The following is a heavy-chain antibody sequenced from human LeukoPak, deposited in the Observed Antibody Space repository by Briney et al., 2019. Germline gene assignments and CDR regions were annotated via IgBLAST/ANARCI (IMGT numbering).Heavy chain of an antibody. CDR2: ISYDGSNK. Sequence: GGSLRLSCAASGFTFSSYAMSWVRQAPGKGLEWVAVISYDGSNKYYADSVKGRSTISRDNSKNTLYLQMNSLRAEDTAVYYCARDRVWFGESYYYGMDVWGQGTTVTVSS. D-gene: IGHD3-10*01. J-gene: IGHJ6*02. V-gene: IGHV3-30-3*01. CDR1: GFTFSSYA. CDR3: ARDRVWFGESYYYGMDV.